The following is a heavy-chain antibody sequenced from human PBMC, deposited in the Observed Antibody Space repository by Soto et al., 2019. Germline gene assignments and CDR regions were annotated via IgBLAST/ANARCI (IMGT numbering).Heavy chain of an antibody. CDR1: GFTFSSYA. CDR3: AKSNRFAVIIGYYGMDV. CDR2: ISGSGGST. D-gene: IGHD3-3*01. J-gene: IGHJ6*02. Sequence: GGSLRLSCAASGFTFSSYAMSWVRQAPGKGLEWVSAISGSGGSTYYADSVNGRFTISRDNTKNTLYLQMNSLRAEDTAVYYCAKSNRFAVIIGYYGMDVCGQGTKVTVAS. V-gene: IGHV3-23*01.